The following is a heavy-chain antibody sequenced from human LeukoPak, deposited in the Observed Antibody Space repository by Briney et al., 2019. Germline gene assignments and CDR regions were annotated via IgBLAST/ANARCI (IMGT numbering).Heavy chain of an antibody. CDR1: GYSFTSYW. J-gene: IGHJ4*02. CDR2: IYPGDSDT. CDR3: ARALLWFGAYYFDY. Sequence: GESLKISCKGSGYSFTSYWIGWVRQMPGKGLEWMGIIYPGDSDTRYSPSFQGQVTISADKSISTAYLQWSSLKASDTAMYYCARALLWFGAYYFDYWDQGTLVAVSS. D-gene: IGHD3-10*01. V-gene: IGHV5-51*01.